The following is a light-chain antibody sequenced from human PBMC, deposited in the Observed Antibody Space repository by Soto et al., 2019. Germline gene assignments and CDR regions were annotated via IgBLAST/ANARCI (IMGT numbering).Light chain of an antibody. CDR3: QQYNSYSPWT. V-gene: IGKV1-5*01. J-gene: IGKJ1*01. CDR2: DVS. Sequence: DIQMTQSPSTLSASAGDRVTITCRASQSISSWLAWYQQKPGKAPNHLIYDVSNLESGVPSRFSGSGSGTEFTLTISSLQADDFATYYCQQYNSYSPWTFGQGTKVDIK. CDR1: QSISSW.